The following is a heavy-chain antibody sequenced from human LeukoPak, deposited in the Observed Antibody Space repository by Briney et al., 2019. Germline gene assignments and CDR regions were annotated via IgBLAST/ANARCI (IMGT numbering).Heavy chain of an antibody. CDR3: ARDDGTFDDY. V-gene: IGHV4-38-2*02. D-gene: IGHD2/OR15-2a*01. CDR1: GYSISSGYY. CDR2: IYHSGST. J-gene: IGHJ4*02. Sequence: SETQSLTCTVSGYSISSGYYWGWIRQPPGKGLEWIGSIYHSGSTYYNPSLKSRVTISVDTSKNQFSLKLSSVTAADTAVYYCARDDGTFDDYWGQGTLVTVSS.